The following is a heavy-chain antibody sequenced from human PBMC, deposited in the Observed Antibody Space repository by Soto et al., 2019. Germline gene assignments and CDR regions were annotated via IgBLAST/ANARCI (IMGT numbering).Heavy chain of an antibody. Sequence: QVPLVESGGGLVKPGGSLRLSCAASGFTFSDYYMSWIRQAPGKGLEWISYISNSGSTTYYADSVKGRLTISRDNAENSLSLQMTSLRVDDTAVYYCARRSGSSGWYGIDYWGQGTLVTVSP. J-gene: IGHJ4*02. D-gene: IGHD6-19*01. CDR2: ISNSGSTT. CDR1: GFTFSDYY. CDR3: ARRSGSSGWYGIDY. V-gene: IGHV3-11*01.